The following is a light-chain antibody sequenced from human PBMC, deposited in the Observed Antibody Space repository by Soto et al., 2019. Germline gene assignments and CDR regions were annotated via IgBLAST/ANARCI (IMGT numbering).Light chain of an antibody. J-gene: IGKJ5*01. Sequence: GVKHSPATLSVSPGEGATLSCRASESVGRHLAWYHQKPGQSPRLLIFDASTRATGGPARFSGSGSGTEFTLTVSSLQSEDIAVYCCSQYNNWPPNFGQGTRLEI. CDR1: ESVGRH. CDR3: SQYNNWPPN. V-gene: IGKV3-15*01. CDR2: DAS.